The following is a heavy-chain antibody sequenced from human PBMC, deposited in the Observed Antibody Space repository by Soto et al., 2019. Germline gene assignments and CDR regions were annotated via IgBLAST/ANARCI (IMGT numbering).Heavy chain of an antibody. CDR1: GYTFTSYG. CDR2: ISAYNGNT. CDR3: ARSIVVVVAAISSRGGDDY. Sequence: ASVKVSCKASGYTFTSYGISWVRQAPGQGLEWMGWISAYNGNTNYAQKLQGRVTMTTDTSTSTAYMELRSLRSDDTAVYYCARSIVVVVAAISSRGGDDYWGQGTLVTVSS. V-gene: IGHV1-18*01. D-gene: IGHD2-15*01. J-gene: IGHJ4*02.